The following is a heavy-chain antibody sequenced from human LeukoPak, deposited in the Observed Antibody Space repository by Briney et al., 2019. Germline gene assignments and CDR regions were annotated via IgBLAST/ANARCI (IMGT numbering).Heavy chain of an antibody. V-gene: IGHV3-48*02. CDR2: ISSSGSSI. CDR1: GFTFSSYS. J-gene: IGHJ4*02. D-gene: IGHD2-2*01. CDR3: ARSSGYQVPPGY. Sequence: GGSLRLSCAASGFTFSSYSMNWVRQAPGKGLEWVSYISSSGSSIFYADSVKGRFTISRDNAKNSLYLQMNSLRDDDTAVYYCARSSGYQVPPGYWGQGTLGTVSS.